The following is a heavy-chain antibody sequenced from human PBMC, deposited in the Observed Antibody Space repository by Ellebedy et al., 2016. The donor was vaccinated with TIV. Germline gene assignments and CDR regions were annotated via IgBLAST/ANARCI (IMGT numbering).Heavy chain of an antibody. CDR2: ISYDGSNK. Sequence: GGSLRLSXAASGFTFSSYAMHWVRQAPGKGLEWVAVISYDGSNKYYADSVKGRFTISRDNSKNTLYLQMNSLRAKDTAVYYCARDYYGSGSAFDYWGQGTLVTVSS. CDR3: ARDYYGSGSAFDY. J-gene: IGHJ4*02. CDR1: GFTFSSYA. D-gene: IGHD3-10*01. V-gene: IGHV3-30-3*01.